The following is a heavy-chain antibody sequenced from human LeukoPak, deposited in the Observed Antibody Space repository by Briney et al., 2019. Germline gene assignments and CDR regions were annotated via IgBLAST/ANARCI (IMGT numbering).Heavy chain of an antibody. V-gene: IGHV4-61*02. J-gene: IGHJ4*02. CDR1: GGSISSGSYY. Sequence: SQTLSLTCTVSGGSISSGSYYWRWIRQPAGKGLEWIGRIYTSGSTNYNPSLKSRVTISVDTSKNQFSLKLSSVTAADTAVYYCARVTGIAALKAAFDYWGQGTLVTVSS. CDR2: IYTSGST. D-gene: IGHD6-13*01. CDR3: ARVTGIAALKAAFDY.